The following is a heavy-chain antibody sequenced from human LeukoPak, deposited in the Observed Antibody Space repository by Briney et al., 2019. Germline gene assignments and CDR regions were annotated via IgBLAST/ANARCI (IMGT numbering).Heavy chain of an antibody. D-gene: IGHD3-22*01. J-gene: IGHJ4*02. CDR1: GFSLSTTGVG. V-gene: IGHV2-5*02. CDR2: IYWDDNK. Sequence: SGPTLVNPTQTLTLTCTFSGFSLSTTGVGVGWIRQPPGKALEWLALIYWDDNKRYSPSLKSRLTITKDTSKNQVVLTMTNMDPVDTATYYCARNYYDSSPLDYWGQGTLVTVSS. CDR3: ARNYYDSSPLDY.